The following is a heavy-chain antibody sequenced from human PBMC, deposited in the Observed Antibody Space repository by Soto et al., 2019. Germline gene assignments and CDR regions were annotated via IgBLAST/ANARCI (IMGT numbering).Heavy chain of an antibody. CDR1: GFTFSNAW. D-gene: IGHD6-13*01. CDR3: TTDPSPALAETDDY. V-gene: IGHV3-15*07. J-gene: IGHJ4*02. Sequence: EVQLVESGGGLVKPGGSLRLSCAASGFTFSNAWMNWVRQAPGKGLEWVGRIKSKTDGGTTDYAAPVKGRFTISRDDSKNTLYLQMNSLKTEDTAVYYCTTDPSPALAETDDYWGQGTLVTVSS. CDR2: IKSKTDGGTT.